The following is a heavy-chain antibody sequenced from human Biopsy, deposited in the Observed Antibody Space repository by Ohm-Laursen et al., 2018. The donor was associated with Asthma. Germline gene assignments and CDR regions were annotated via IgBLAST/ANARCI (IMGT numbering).Heavy chain of an antibody. CDR2: ISSSRSYI. CDR3: ARVDTIFGVVIPIYYYYGMDV. J-gene: IGHJ6*02. V-gene: IGHV3-21*01. CDR1: GFTFSSYS. Sequence: SLRLSCAASGFTFSSYSMNWVRQAPGKGLEWVSSISSSRSYIYYADSVKGRFTISRDNAKNSLYLQMNSLRAEDTVMYYCARVDTIFGVVIPIYYYYGMDVWDQGTTVPVSS. D-gene: IGHD3-3*01.